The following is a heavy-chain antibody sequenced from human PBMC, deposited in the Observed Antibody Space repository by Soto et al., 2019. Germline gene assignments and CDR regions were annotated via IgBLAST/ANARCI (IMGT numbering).Heavy chain of an antibody. V-gene: IGHV2-5*02. CDR2: IYWDDDK. Sequence: QITLKESGPTLVKPTQTLTLTCTFSGFSLSTSGVGVGWIRQPPGKALEWLALIYWDDDKRYSPSLDSRLTITQATSRNQVVLTMTSMYIVDTATYYRTHIRGGVGFLRWGKGTLVTVSS. CDR1: GFSLSTSGVG. J-gene: IGHJ4*02. D-gene: IGHD2-15*01. CDR3: THIRGGVGFLR.